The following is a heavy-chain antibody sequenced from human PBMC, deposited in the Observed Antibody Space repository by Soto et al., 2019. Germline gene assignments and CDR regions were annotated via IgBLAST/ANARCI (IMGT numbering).Heavy chain of an antibody. CDR2: INAGDGGT. Sequence: ASVKVSCKASGYTFANYGLHWVRQAPGQRLEWMGWINAGDGGTKYSENFQDRVTITRDTSASTVSLGLSSLSLEGTASYYCARTGHSGSYDFWGQGTLGTVSS. CDR3: ARTGHSGSYDF. V-gene: IGHV1-3*01. D-gene: IGHD3-22*01. CDR1: GYTFANYG. J-gene: IGHJ4*02.